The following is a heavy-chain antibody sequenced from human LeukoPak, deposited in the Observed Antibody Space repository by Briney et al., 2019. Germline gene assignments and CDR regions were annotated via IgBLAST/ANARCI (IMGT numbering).Heavy chain of an antibody. Sequence: SVKVSCKASGGTFSSYAISWVRQAPGQGLEWMGGIIPIFGTANYAQKFQGRVTITTDESTSTAYMELSSLRSEDTAVYYCARSAEYSSSSGYFDYWGQGTLVTVSS. CDR1: GGTFSSYA. CDR3: ARSAEYSSSSGYFDY. CDR2: IIPIFGTA. D-gene: IGHD6-6*01. V-gene: IGHV1-69*05. J-gene: IGHJ4*02.